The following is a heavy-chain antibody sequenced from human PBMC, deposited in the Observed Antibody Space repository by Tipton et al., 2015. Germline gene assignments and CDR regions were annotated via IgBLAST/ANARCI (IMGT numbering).Heavy chain of an antibody. CDR3: ARSDWENWYFDL. D-gene: IGHD2-21*01. CDR1: GGSISSAGYY. CDR2: IYYSGST. J-gene: IGHJ2*01. V-gene: IGHV4-31*02. Sequence: LRLSCTVSGGSISSAGYYWSWIRQHPGKGLEWIGYIYYSGSTYYNPSLRSRVTISVDTSKNQFSLKLSPVTAADTAVYYCARSDWENWYFDLWGRGTLVTVSS.